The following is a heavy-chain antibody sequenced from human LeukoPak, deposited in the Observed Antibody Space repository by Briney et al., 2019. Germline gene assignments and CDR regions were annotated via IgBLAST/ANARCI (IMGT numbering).Heavy chain of an antibody. D-gene: IGHD3-10*01. V-gene: IGHV1-2*02. CDR1: GYTFTGYY. CDR2: INPNSGGT. J-gene: IGHJ6*03. CDR3: ARRSRFGELPYYMDV. Sequence: ASVKVSCKASGYTFTGYYMHWVRQAPGQGLEWMGWINPNSGGTNYAQKFQGRVTMTRDTSISTAYMELSRLRSDDTAVYYCARRSRFGELPYYMDVWGKGTTVTVSS.